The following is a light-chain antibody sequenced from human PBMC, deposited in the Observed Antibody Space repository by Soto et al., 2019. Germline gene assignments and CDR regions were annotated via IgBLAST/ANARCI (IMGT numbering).Light chain of an antibody. Sequence: EIVLTQSPGTLSLSPGERATLSCRASQSVSSSYLAWYQQKPGQAPRLLIYGVSSRATGIPDRFSGSGSGTDFSLTISRLEPEDFAVYYCQQYGSSPYTFGQGSQLESK. CDR3: QQYGSSPYT. J-gene: IGKJ2*01. CDR1: QSVSSSY. V-gene: IGKV3-20*01. CDR2: GVS.